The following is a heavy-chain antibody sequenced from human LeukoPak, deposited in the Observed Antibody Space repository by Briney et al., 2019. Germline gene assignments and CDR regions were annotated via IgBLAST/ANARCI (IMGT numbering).Heavy chain of an antibody. CDR2: IRYDGSNK. Sequence: GGSLRLSCAASGFTFSSYGMHWVRQAPGKGLEWVAFIRYDGSNKYYADSAKGRFTISRDNSKNTLYLQMNSLRAEDTAVYYCAKDGGLHIVVVPAAFDYWGQGTLVTVSS. CDR1: GFTFSSYG. D-gene: IGHD2-2*01. V-gene: IGHV3-30*02. CDR3: AKDGGLHIVVVPAAFDY. J-gene: IGHJ4*02.